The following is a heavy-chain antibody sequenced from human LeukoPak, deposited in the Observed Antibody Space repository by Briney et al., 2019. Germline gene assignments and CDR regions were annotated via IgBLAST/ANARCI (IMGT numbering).Heavy chain of an antibody. J-gene: IGHJ4*02. CDR3: AVTGTWELLF. V-gene: IGHV1-24*01. CDR1: GYTVTEIS. CDR2: LDGENDQK. D-gene: IGHD1-26*01. Sequence: GASVKVSCKVSGYTVTEISIHWVRQSPGKGLEWMGGLDGENDQKVYAQQFQDRVTMSEDTSTDTAYMELSSLRSEDTAVYYCAVTGTWELLFWGQGTLVTVSS.